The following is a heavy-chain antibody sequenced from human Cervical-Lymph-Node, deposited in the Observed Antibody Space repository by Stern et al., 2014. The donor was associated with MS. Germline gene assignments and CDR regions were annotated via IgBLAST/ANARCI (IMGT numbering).Heavy chain of an antibody. D-gene: IGHD3-10*01. CDR2: INTYNVNT. V-gene: IGHV1-18*01. Sequence: VQLVESGVEVKKPGASVKVSCKASGYSFTTYGISWVRQAPGQGLEWMGWINTYNVNTNYAQKLQGSVTMTTDTSTSTACMELRSMRSADTAVYFCARDPPRGGFGELLSNYPYYGMDVWGQGTTVTVSS. CDR3: ARDPPRGGFGELLSNYPYYGMDV. J-gene: IGHJ6*02. CDR1: GYSFTTYG.